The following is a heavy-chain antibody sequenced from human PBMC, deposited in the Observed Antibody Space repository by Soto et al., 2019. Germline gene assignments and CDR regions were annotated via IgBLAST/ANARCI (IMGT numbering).Heavy chain of an antibody. V-gene: IGHV4-59*01. CDR1: GGSISSYY. D-gene: IGHD3-3*01. CDR2: IYYSGST. J-gene: IGHJ6*02. CDR3: ARGREWPNYYYYGMDL. Sequence: SETLSLTCTVSGGSISSYYWSWIRQPPGKGLEWIGYIYYSGSTNYNPSLKSRVTISVDTSKNQFSLKLSSVTAADTAVYYCARGREWPNYYYYGMDLRGQGTTVTVSS.